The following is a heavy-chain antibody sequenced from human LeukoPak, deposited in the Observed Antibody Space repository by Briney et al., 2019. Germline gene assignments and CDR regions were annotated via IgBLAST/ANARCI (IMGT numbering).Heavy chain of an antibody. CDR2: IYQSGST. CDR1: GVSISGTSYY. D-gene: IGHD3-10*01. Sequence: SETLSLTCTVSGVSISGTSYYWAWVRQPPGKGLQWIGHIYQSGSTFYNPSLTTRFSISKDTSKNQFSLKLSSVTAADTAVYYCAREGVITLVRGVNFGYWGQGTLVTVSS. CDR3: AREGVITLVRGVNFGY. J-gene: IGHJ4*02. V-gene: IGHV4-39*07.